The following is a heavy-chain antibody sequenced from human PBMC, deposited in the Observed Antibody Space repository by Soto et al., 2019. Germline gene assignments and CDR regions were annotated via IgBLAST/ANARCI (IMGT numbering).Heavy chain of an antibody. J-gene: IGHJ6*03. Sequence: SETLSLTCTVSGGSISSYYWSWIRQPPGKGLEWIGDIYYSGSTNYNPSLKSRVTISVDTSKNQFCLKLSSVTAADTAGYYCARHEYGYKYYMDVWGKGTTVTVSS. D-gene: IGHD4-17*01. V-gene: IGHV4-59*08. CDR3: ARHEYGYKYYMDV. CDR2: IYYSGST. CDR1: GGSISSYY.